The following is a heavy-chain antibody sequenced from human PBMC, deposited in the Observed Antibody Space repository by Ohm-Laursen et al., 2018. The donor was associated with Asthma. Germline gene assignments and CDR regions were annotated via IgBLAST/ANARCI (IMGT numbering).Heavy chain of an antibody. CDR1: GFTFSGSW. Sequence: SLRLSCAASGFTFSGSWMIWVRQAPGKGLQWLAFIKPDGSQTYYADSMEGRFSIPRDNYKNSLYLQMNSLRADDTAVYYCARGNLEGLHWGQGTLVTVSS. D-gene: IGHD5-24*01. CDR3: ARGNLEGLH. J-gene: IGHJ4*02. CDR2: IKPDGSQT. V-gene: IGHV3-7*01.